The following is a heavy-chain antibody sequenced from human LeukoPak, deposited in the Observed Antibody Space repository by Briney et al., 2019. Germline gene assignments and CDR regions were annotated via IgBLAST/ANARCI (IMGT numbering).Heavy chain of an antibody. CDR2: MNPNSGNT. Sequence: ASVKVSCKASGYSFTSYDINWVRQATGQGLEWMGWMNPNSGNTGYAQKFQGRVTITRNTSISTAYMELSSLRSEDTAVYYCARGRSSIAARRRLIRFDPWGQGTLVTVSS. D-gene: IGHD6-6*01. V-gene: IGHV1-8*03. CDR3: ARGRSSIAARRRLIRFDP. CDR1: GYSFTSYD. J-gene: IGHJ5*02.